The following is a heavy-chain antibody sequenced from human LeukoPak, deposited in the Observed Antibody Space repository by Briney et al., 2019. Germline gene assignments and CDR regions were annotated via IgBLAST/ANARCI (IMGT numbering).Heavy chain of an antibody. Sequence: GGSLRLSCAASGFTFSHYALHWVRQAPGKGLEWVALISHDGSDKYYADSVKGRFPISRDNSNNMLYLEMNSLTIEDTAVYYCARNSDYYDYSPQSVWGQGTLVTVSS. CDR1: GFTFSHYA. V-gene: IGHV3-30*04. CDR3: ARNSDYYDYSPQSV. J-gene: IGHJ4*02. D-gene: IGHD3-22*01. CDR2: ISHDGSDK.